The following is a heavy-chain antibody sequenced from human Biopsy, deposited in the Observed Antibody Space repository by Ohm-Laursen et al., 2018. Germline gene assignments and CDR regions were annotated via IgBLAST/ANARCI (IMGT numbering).Heavy chain of an antibody. CDR1: GYTFTAFS. D-gene: IGHD2-2*01. Sequence: SSVNVSCKPSGYTFTAFSVHWLRQAPGQGLEWMGWINPKSGDTDYPQNFQGRASMTRDTSISTAYMDLSRLRSDDTAVYYCARGRRHCSGTCSRWYFDLWGRGTLVTVSS. CDR2: INPKSGDT. J-gene: IGHJ2*01. V-gene: IGHV1-2*02. CDR3: ARGRRHCSGTCSRWYFDL.